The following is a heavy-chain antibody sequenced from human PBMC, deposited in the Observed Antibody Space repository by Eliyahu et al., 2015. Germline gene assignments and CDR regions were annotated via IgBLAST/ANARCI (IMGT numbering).Heavy chain of an antibody. J-gene: IGHJ6*02. D-gene: IGHD2-2*01. CDR3: ARLAVPAAGLKYGMDV. V-gene: IGHV1-2*02. CDR2: INPNSGGT. Sequence: QVQLVQSGAEVKKPGASVKVSCKASGYTFTGXYMHWVRQAPGQGLEWMGWINPNSGGTNYAQKFQGRVTMTRDTSISTAYMELSRLRSDDTAVYYCARLAVPAAGLKYGMDVWGQGTTVTVSS. CDR1: GYTFTGXY.